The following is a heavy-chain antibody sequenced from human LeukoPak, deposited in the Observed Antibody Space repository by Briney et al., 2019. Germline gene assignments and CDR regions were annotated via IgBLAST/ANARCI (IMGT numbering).Heavy chain of an antibody. CDR3: AKDPGGKHFTIQYYFDY. Sequence: GGSLRLSCAASGFTFSSYGMHWVRRAPGKGLEWVAVIWYDGSNKYYADSVKGRFTISRDNSKNTLYLQMNSLRAEDTAVYYCAKDPGGKHFTIQYYFDYWGQGTLVTVSS. CDR1: GFTFSSYG. CDR2: IWYDGSNK. V-gene: IGHV3-33*06. D-gene: IGHD3-16*01. J-gene: IGHJ4*02.